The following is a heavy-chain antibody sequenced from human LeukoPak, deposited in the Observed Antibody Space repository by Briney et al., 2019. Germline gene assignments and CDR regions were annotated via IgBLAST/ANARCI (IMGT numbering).Heavy chain of an antibody. J-gene: IGHJ3*01. CDR2: MSSDGSNK. V-gene: IGHV3-30-3*01. CDR3: ARPDSSGWSHAFDV. Sequence: GGSLRLSCAASGFTFSSYAFHWVRQAPGKGLEWVAVMSSDGSNKYYADSVQDRFTISRDNSKNTLYLQMNSLRVEDTAVYYCARPDSSGWSHAFDVWGQGTMVTVSS. CDR1: GFTFSSYA. D-gene: IGHD6-19*01.